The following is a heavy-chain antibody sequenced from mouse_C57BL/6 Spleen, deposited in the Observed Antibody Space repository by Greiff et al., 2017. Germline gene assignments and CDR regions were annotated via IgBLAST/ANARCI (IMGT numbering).Heavy chain of an antibody. D-gene: IGHD4-1*01. V-gene: IGHV5-17*01. CDR1: GFTFSDYG. CDR3: ARKETGTWYFDV. CDR2: ISSGSSTI. Sequence: EVKLMESGGGLVKPGGSLKLSCAASGFTFSDYGMHWVRQAPEKGLEWVAYISSGSSTIYYAATVKGRFTISRDNAKNTLFLQVTSLRSEDTAMYYCARKETGTWYFDVWGTGTTVTVSS. J-gene: IGHJ1*03.